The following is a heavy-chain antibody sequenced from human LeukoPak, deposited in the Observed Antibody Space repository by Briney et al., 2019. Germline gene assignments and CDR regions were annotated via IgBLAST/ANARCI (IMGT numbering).Heavy chain of an antibody. D-gene: IGHD5-24*01. J-gene: IGHJ6*03. Sequence: SETLSLTCSVSDDSITMYYWTWIRQPPGKGLEWIGYVDHTGSTNFNPSLNGRVSISRDTTKNLFSLRLSSVSAADTAVYYCACLRWLQYRGDSHYYMDVWGKGTTVTVSS. CDR2: VDHTGST. V-gene: IGHV4-59*01. CDR3: ACLRWLQYRGDSHYYMDV. CDR1: DDSITMYY.